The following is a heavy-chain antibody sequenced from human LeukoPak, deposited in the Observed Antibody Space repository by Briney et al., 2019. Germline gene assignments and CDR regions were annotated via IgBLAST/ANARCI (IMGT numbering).Heavy chain of an antibody. CDR2: INHSGST. CDR1: GGSFSGYY. J-gene: IGHJ3*02. D-gene: IGHD1-26*01. CDR3: ARGVITSGSYYRFGAFDI. Sequence: PSETLSLTCAVYGGSFSGYYWSWIRQPPGKGLEWIGEINHSGSTNYNPSLKSRVTISVDTSKNQFSLKLSSVTAADTAVYYCARGVITSGSYYRFGAFDIWGQGTMVTVSS. V-gene: IGHV4-34*01.